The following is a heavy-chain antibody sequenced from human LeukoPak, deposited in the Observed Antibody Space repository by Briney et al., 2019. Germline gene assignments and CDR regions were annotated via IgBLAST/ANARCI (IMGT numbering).Heavy chain of an antibody. V-gene: IGHV1-18*01. CDR1: GYTSTSYG. D-gene: IGHD1/OR15-1a*01. CDR3: ARGPRGAAGTYYYYYGMDV. J-gene: IGHJ6*02. Sequence: ASVKVSCKASGYTSTSYGISWVRQAPGQGLEWMGWISAYNGNTYYTQDLQGRVTMTTDTSTSTTYMELRSLRSDDTAVYYCARGPRGAAGTYYYYYGMDVWGQGTTVTVSS. CDR2: ISAYNGNT.